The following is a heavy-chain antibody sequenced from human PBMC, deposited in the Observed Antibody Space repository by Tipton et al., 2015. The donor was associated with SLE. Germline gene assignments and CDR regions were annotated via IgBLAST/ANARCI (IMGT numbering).Heavy chain of an antibody. Sequence: TLSLTCTVSGGSISSHYWSWIRQPPGKGLEWIGEINHSGSTNYNPSLKSRVTISGDMSKNQFSMKLSSVTAADTAVYYCAREVMDWYFDLWGRGTLVTVSS. V-gene: IGHV4-34*09. CDR1: GGSISSHY. CDR2: INHSGST. D-gene: IGHD3-16*01. J-gene: IGHJ2*01. CDR3: AREVMDWYFDL.